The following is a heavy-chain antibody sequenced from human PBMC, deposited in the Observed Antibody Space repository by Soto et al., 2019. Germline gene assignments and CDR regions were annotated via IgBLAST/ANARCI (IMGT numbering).Heavy chain of an antibody. Sequence: GGSLRLSCAASGFTFSSYGMHWVRQAPGKGLEWVAVIWYDGSNKYYADSVKGRFTISRDNSKNTLYLQMNSLRAEDTAVYYCASLPGVVPAASVDSTTVNWFDPWGQGTLVTVSS. J-gene: IGHJ5*02. D-gene: IGHD2-2*01. CDR1: GFTFSSYG. CDR2: IWYDGSNK. CDR3: ASLPGVVPAASVDSTTVNWFDP. V-gene: IGHV3-33*01.